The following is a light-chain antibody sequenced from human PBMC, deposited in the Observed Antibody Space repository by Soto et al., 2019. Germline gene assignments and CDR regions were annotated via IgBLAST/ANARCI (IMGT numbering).Light chain of an antibody. J-gene: IGKJ3*01. Sequence: AIRMTQSPSSFSASTGDRVTITCRASQGISSYLASYQQKPGKDPKLLIYAVSPWQSGVPSRFSHSRSGKNFTHALSCHESEDFATYYCHRYYSYPFTFGPGTKVDIK. CDR2: AVS. CDR3: HRYYSYPFT. CDR1: QGISSY. V-gene: IGKV1-8*01.